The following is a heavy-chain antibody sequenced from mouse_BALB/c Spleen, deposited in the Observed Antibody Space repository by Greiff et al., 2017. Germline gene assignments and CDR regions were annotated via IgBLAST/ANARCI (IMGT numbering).Heavy chain of an antibody. V-gene: IGHV3-6*02. CDR3: ARERGNGYDWYFDV. D-gene: IGHD2-2*01. CDR1: GYSITSGYY. J-gene: IGHJ1*01. Sequence: VQLQQSGPGLVKPSQSLSLTCSVTGYSITSGYYWNWIRQFPGNKLEWMGYISYDGSNNYNPSLKNRISITRDTSKNQFFLKLNSVTTEDTATYYCARERGNGYDWYFDVWGAGTTVTVSS. CDR2: ISYDGSN.